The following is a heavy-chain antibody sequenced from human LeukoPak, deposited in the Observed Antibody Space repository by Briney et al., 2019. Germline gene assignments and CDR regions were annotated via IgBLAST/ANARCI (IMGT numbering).Heavy chain of an antibody. J-gene: IGHJ4*02. CDR1: GYTFTSYG. CDR2: ISAYNGNT. Sequence: GASVKVSCKASGYTFTSYGISWVRQAPGQGLEWMGWISAYNGNTNYAQKLQGRVTMTTDTSTSTAYMELRSLRSDDTAVYYCARDVLGYCSSTSCHGTRGSSDYWGQGTLVTVSS. V-gene: IGHV1-18*01. D-gene: IGHD2-2*01. CDR3: ARDVLGYCSSTSCHGTRGSSDY.